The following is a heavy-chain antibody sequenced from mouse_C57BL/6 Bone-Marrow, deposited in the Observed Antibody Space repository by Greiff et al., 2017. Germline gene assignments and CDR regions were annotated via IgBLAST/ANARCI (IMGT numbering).Heavy chain of an antibody. V-gene: IGHV14-1*01. CDR1: GFNINDYS. D-gene: IGHD2-3*01. CDR3: TSGGWSRLGWYFDV. J-gene: IGHJ1*03. Sequence: EVKLVESGAELVRPGASVKMSCTASGFNINDYSMHWVKQRPEQGLEWIGRIDPEDGDTEYAAKFKGKATLTADTSSNTAYLQLSSLTSEDTAVSYCTSGGWSRLGWYFDVWGTGTTVTVSS. CDR2: IDPEDGDT.